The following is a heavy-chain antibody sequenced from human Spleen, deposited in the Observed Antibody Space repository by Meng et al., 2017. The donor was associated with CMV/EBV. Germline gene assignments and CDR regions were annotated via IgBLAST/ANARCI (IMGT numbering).Heavy chain of an antibody. V-gene: IGHV3-21*01. CDR2: ISSGGSQI. Sequence: GESLKISCAASGLAFSSYAMTWVRQAPGKGLEWVSSISSGGSQIYYADSVKGRFTIFRDNANNSLYLQMNSLRVDDTAVYYCARDSSAVHNWLDSWGQGTLVTV. CDR3: ARDSSAVHNWLDS. CDR1: GLAFSSYA. D-gene: IGHD1-26*01. J-gene: IGHJ5*01.